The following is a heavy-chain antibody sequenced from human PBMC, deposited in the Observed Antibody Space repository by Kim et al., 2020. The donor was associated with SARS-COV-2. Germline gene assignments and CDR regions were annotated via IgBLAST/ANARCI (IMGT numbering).Heavy chain of an antibody. CDR2: LSGSGGST. CDR3: AKDPYYDFWSGYYFDY. Sequence: GLEWVSALSGSGGSTYYADSVKGRFTISRDNSKNTLYLQMNSLRAEDTAVYYCAKDPYYDFWSGYYFDYWGQGTLVTVSS. V-gene: IGHV3-23*01. J-gene: IGHJ4*02. D-gene: IGHD3-3*01.